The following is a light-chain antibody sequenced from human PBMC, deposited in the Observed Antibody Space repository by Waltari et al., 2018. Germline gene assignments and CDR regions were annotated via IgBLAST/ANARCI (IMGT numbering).Light chain of an antibody. CDR3: ASWDDSHYV. J-gene: IGLJ1*01. Sequence: QSVLTQPPSASETPGQRVTISCSGSNSNLGRNYLSWYQQLPGTAPKLLIYRNNQRPSGVPDRFSASKSGTSASLAIDGLRSEDEAVYYCASWDDSHYVFGPGTQVTVL. CDR2: RNN. CDR1: NSNLGRNY. V-gene: IGLV1-47*01.